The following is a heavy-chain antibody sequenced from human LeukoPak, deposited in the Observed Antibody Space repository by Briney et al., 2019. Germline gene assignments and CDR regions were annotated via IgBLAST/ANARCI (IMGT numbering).Heavy chain of an antibody. Sequence: ASVKVSCKASGYTFTSYYMHWVRQAPGQGLEWMGIINPSGGSTSYTQKLQGRVTMTRDTSTSTVYMELSSLRSEDTALYYCARSTYSSSWKDYWGQGTLVTVSS. CDR1: GYTFTSYY. CDR2: INPSGGST. V-gene: IGHV1-46*01. D-gene: IGHD6-13*01. CDR3: ARSTYSSSWKDY. J-gene: IGHJ4*02.